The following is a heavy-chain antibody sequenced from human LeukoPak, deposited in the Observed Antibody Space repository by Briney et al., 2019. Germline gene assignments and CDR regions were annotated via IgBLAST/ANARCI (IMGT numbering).Heavy chain of an antibody. J-gene: IGHJ4*02. Sequence: KSGGSLRLSCAASGFTFSDYYMSWIRQAREKGLEWISYISNSASYTNNADSVKGRFTISRDNAKNSLYLQMNSLRAEDTAVYYCARHGYSKSFDYWGQGTLVTVSS. D-gene: IGHD5-24*01. CDR3: ARHGYSKSFDY. CDR1: GFTFSDYY. V-gene: IGHV3-11*03. CDR2: ISNSASYT.